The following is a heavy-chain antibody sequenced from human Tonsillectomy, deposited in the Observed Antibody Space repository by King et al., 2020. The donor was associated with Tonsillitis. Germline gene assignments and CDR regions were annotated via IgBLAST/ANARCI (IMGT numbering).Heavy chain of an antibody. V-gene: IGHV3-23*03. CDR2: IYSGGSST. J-gene: IGHJ4*02. Sequence: VQLVESGGGLVQPGGSLRLSCAASGFTFSSYAMSWVRQAPGKGLEWVSVIYSGGSSTYYADSVKGRFTISRDNSKNTLYLQMNSLRAEDTAVYYCAKYTTGGYFDSWGQGPLVTVSP. CDR3: AKYTTGGYFDS. CDR1: GFTFSSYA. D-gene: IGHD4-17*01.